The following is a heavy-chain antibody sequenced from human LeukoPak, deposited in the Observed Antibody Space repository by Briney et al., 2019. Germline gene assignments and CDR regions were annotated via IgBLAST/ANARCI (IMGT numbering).Heavy chain of an antibody. D-gene: IGHD3-22*01. J-gene: IGHJ4*02. CDR1: GFSFSTYG. CDR2: ITGSGGTT. CDR3: AKDQGITMIVFGVLV. V-gene: IGHV3-23*01. Sequence: AGGSLRLSCAASGFSFSTYGMTWVRQAPGKGLQWVSTITGSGGTTYYADSVKGRFTISRDNSKNTLYLQMNSLRAEDTAVYYCAKDQGITMIVFGVLVWGQGTLVTVSS.